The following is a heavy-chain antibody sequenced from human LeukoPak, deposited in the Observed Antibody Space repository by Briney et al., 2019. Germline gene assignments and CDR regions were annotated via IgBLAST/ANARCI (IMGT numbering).Heavy chain of an antibody. CDR2: IYYRGST. V-gene: IGHV4-39*07. Sequence: PSETLSLTCTVSGGSISSSSYYWGWIRQPPGKGLEWIGSIYYRGSTYYNPSLRSRVTISVDTSKKQFSLKLTSVTAADTAVYYCARSFPQPYSYGYDYWGQGTLVTVSS. J-gene: IGHJ4*02. D-gene: IGHD5-18*01. CDR1: GGSISSSSYY. CDR3: ARSFPQPYSYGYDY.